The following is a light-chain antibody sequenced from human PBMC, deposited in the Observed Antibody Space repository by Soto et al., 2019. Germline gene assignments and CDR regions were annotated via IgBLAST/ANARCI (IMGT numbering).Light chain of an antibody. CDR2: EVS. CDR1: NSDVGSYNY. Sequence: QSVLTQPASVSGSPGQSITISCTGTNSDVGSYNYVSWYQQHPGKAPKLMIYEVSNRPSGVSNRFSGSKSGNTASLTISGLRAEDEADYYCSSYSSSNTLYVFGSGTKLTVL. V-gene: IGLV2-14*03. J-gene: IGLJ1*01. CDR3: SSYSSSNTLYV.